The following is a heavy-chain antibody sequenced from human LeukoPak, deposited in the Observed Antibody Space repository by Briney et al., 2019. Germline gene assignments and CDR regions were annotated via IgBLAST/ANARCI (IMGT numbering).Heavy chain of an antibody. CDR2: INHSGST. D-gene: IGHD6-13*01. CDR1: GGSFSGYY. CDR3: ARGGSSWYYFDY. Sequence: PSETLSLTCAVYGGSFSGYYWSWIRQPPGKGLEWIGEINHSGSTNYNPSLKSRVTISVDTSKNQFSLKLSSVTAADTAAYYCARGGSSWYYFDYWGQGTLVTVSS. J-gene: IGHJ4*02. V-gene: IGHV4-34*01.